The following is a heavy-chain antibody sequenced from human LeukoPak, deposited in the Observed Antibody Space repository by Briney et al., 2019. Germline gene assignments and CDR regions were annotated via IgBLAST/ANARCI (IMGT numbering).Heavy chain of an antibody. V-gene: IGHV3-23*01. D-gene: IGHD2-8*01. Sequence: PGGSLRLSGAASGLTFSSYAMSWVRQAPGKGLEWVSAISGSGGSTYYADSVKGRFTISRDNSKNTLYLQMNSLRAEDTAVYYCAKDPPAGYCTNGACHDYWGQGTLVTVSS. CDR1: GLTFSSYA. CDR3: AKDPPAGYCTNGACHDY. J-gene: IGHJ4*02. CDR2: ISGSGGST.